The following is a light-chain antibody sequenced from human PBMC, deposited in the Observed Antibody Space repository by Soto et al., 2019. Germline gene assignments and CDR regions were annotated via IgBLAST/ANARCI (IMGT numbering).Light chain of an antibody. V-gene: IGKV3-11*01. J-gene: IGKJ4*02. CDR1: QSVSSY. Sequence: DIVLTQPPAPLSLSPGERATLSCRASQSVSSYLAWYQQKPGQAPRLLIYDASNSATGIPARFSGSGSGTDFNLTISSREPEDFAVYYCQQRSNWPPNLTFVGGTRLEIK. CDR2: DAS. CDR3: QQRSNWPPNLT.